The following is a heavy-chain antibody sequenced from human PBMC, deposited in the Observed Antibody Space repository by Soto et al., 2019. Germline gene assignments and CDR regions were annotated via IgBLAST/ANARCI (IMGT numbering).Heavy chain of an antibody. CDR3: ASSSLYGMDV. Sequence: SETLSLTCTVSGGSISNYYWSWIRQPPGKGLEWIEYICYSGSTNYNPSLKSRVTISVDTSKKHFSLKLSSVTAADTAVYYCASSSLYGMDVWGQGTTVTVSS. CDR2: ICYSGST. J-gene: IGHJ6*02. V-gene: IGHV4-59*01. CDR1: GGSISNYY.